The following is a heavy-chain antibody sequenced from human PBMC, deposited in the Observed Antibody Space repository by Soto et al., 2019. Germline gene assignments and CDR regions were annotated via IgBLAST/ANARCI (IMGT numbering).Heavy chain of an antibody. D-gene: IGHD2-15*01. CDR3: ARDFGYCRSGTCYREWFDP. CDR2: VSGDNGHT. V-gene: IGHV1-18*01. CDR1: GYTFTTHG. J-gene: IGHJ5*02. Sequence: QVQLVQSGAEVKKPGASVKVSCKASGYTFTTHGISWVRQAPGQGLEWMGWVSGDNGHTNYAQSLQGRVTMTTDTSTNTAYMEPRSLRSDDTAVYYCARDFGYCRSGTCYREWFDPWGQGTLVTVSS.